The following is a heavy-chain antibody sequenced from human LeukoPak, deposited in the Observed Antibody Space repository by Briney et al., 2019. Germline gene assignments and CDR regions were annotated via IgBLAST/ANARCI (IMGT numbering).Heavy chain of an antibody. CDR1: GFTFSDYV. CDR3: ARRGDGGRSFDY. D-gene: IGHD4-23*01. Sequence: QPGGSLRLSCVASGFTFSDYVIHWVRQAPGKGLEWVSLIYSSGSTYYADSVKGRFTISRDNSKNTLYLQVNSLRAEDTAVYYCARRGDGGRSFDYWGQGTLVTVSS. V-gene: IGHV3-53*01. J-gene: IGHJ4*02. CDR2: IYSSGST.